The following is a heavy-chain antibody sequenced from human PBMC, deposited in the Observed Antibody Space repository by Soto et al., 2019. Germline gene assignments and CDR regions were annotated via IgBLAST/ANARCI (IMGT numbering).Heavy chain of an antibody. Sequence: QVQLVQSGAEVKKPGSSVKVSCKASGGTFSSYAISWVRQAPGQGLEWMGGIIPIFGTANYAQKFQGRVTITADEATSTAYMELSSLRSEDTAVYYWARDQFGGFGEFGYNWFDPWGQGTLVTVSS. D-gene: IGHD3-10*01. CDR3: ARDQFGGFGEFGYNWFDP. V-gene: IGHV1-69*01. CDR2: IIPIFGTA. CDR1: GGTFSSYA. J-gene: IGHJ5*02.